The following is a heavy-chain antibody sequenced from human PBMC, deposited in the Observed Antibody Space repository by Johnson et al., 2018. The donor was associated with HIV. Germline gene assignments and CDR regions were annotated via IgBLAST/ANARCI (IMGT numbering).Heavy chain of an antibody. CDR3: ARDRGGGTEAGAFDG. D-gene: IGHD2-15*01. J-gene: IGHJ3*01. CDR2: ISYDGSNK. CDR1: GFTFSSYA. Sequence: QVQLVESGGGVVQPGKSLRLSCAASGFTFSSYAMHWVRQAPGKGLEWVAVISYDGSNKYYADSVKGRFTISRDNSKNTLYLQMNSLRAEDTAVYYWARDRGGGTEAGAFDGWGHGKMVTVSS. V-gene: IGHV3-30-3*01.